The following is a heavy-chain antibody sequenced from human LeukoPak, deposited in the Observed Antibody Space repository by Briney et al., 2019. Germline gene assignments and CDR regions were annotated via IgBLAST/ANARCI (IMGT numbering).Heavy chain of an antibody. CDR3: ARGAGSDGYNY. J-gene: IGHJ4*02. CDR1: GGSFSGYY. CDR2: INHSGST. D-gene: IGHD5-24*01. V-gene: IGHV4-34*01. Sequence: PSETLSLTCAVYGGSFSGYYWSWIRQPPGKGLEWIGEINHSGSTNYNPSLKGRVTISVDTSKNQFSLKLSSVTAADTAVYYCARGAGSDGYNYWGQGTLVTVSS.